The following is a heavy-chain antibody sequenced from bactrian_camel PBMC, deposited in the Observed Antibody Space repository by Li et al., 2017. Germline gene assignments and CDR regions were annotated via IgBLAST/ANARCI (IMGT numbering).Heavy chain of an antibody. Sequence: HVQLVDSGGGSVRPGGSLRLSCAVSGFIGRPNCMAWFRQVSGKEREAIAAFYTAGSDTYYADSVMGRFTISLDNTENTVYLQMNSLKTNDTAVYYCAGDVCVGGNHWGQGTQVTVS. CDR3: AGDVCVGGNH. V-gene: IGHV3S54*01. J-gene: IGHJ4*01. CDR1: GFIGRPNC. D-gene: IGHD3*01. CDR2: FYTAGSDT.